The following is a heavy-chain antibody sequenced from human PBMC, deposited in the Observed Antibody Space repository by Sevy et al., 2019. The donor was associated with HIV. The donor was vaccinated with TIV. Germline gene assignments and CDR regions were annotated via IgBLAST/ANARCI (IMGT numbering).Heavy chain of an antibody. J-gene: IGHJ4*02. CDR2: IGTGTDHI. CDR3: VRRGVDAYNVYFDL. V-gene: IGHV3-21*05. D-gene: IGHD3-10*01. CDR1: GFTFSAYS. Sequence: GGSLRLSCTASGFTFSAYSMNWVRQAPGKGLEWLSYIGTGTDHIYYADSAKGRFTISRDDAKKSVYLEMRSLRDQDTALYYCVRRGVDAYNVYFDLWGQGTLVTVSS.